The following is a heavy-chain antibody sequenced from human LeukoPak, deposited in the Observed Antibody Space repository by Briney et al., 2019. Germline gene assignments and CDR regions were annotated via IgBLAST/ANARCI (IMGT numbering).Heavy chain of an antibody. V-gene: IGHV1-69*13. CDR2: IIPIFGTA. CDR3: ARVGRGYSGYPGYSFLYYFDY. CDR1: GGTFSSYA. Sequence: ASVKVSCKASGGTFSSYAISWVRQAPGQGLEWMGGIIPIFGTANYAQKFQGRVTITADESTSTAYMELSSLRSEDTAVYYCARVGRGYSGYPGYSFLYYFDYWGQGTLVTVSS. D-gene: IGHD5-12*01. J-gene: IGHJ4*02.